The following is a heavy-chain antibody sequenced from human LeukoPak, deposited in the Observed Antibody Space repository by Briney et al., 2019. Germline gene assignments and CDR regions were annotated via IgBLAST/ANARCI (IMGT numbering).Heavy chain of an antibody. CDR2: IYYSGST. V-gene: IGHV4-59*01. J-gene: IGHJ2*01. D-gene: IGHD6-19*01. Sequence: PSETLSLTCTVSGGSISSYYWSWTRQPPGKGLEWIGYIYYSGSTNYNPSLKSRVTISVDTSKNQFSLKLSSVTAADTAVYYCARDPGYSSGWSLTYWYFDLWGRGTLVTVSS. CDR3: ARDPGYSSGWSLTYWYFDL. CDR1: GGSISSYY.